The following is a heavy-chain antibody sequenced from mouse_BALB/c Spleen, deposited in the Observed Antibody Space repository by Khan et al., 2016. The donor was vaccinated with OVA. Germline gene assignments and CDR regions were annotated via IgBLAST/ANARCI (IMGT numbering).Heavy chain of an antibody. V-gene: IGHV5-12*02. CDR2: LSNSGTTT. D-gene: IGHD1-1*02. J-gene: IGHJ3*01. CDR1: GFTFSDYY. Sequence: EVALVESGGGLVQPGGSLKLSCATSGFTFSDYYMYWVRKTPEKRLEWVAYLSNSGTTTYYPDNVRGRFTISRDNAKNTLYLKMSRLEEEDTDMCYCASEGYAGALSYWCQVTLVTVSA. CDR3: ASEGYAGALSY.